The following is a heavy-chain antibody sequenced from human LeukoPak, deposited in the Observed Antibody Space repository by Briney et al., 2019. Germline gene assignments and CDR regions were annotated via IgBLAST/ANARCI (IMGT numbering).Heavy chain of an antibody. D-gene: IGHD2-2*01. CDR3: ARHRGKVVVPAAIRGAFDI. CDR1: GGSFSGYY. CDR2: INHSGST. Sequence: SETLSLTCAVDGGSFSGYYWSWIRQPPGKGLEWIGEINHSGSTNYNPSLKSRVTISVDTSKNQFSLKLSSVTAADTAVYYCARHRGKVVVPAAIRGAFDIWGQGTMVTVSS. V-gene: IGHV4-34*01. J-gene: IGHJ3*02.